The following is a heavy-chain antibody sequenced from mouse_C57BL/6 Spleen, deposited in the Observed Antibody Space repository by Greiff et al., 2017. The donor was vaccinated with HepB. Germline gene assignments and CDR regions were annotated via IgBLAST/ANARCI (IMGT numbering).Heavy chain of an antibody. CDR2: IWTGGGT. J-gene: IGHJ3*01. D-gene: IGHD2-4*01. CDR3: ARKGDYDYDEGWFAY. V-gene: IGHV2-9-1*01. CDR1: GFSLTSYA. Sequence: VKLMESGPGLVAPSQSLSITCTVSGFSLTSYAISWVRQPPGKGLEWLGVIWTGGGTNYNSALKSRLSISKDNSRSQVFLKMNSLQTDDTARYYCARKGDYDYDEGWFAYWGQGTLVTVSA.